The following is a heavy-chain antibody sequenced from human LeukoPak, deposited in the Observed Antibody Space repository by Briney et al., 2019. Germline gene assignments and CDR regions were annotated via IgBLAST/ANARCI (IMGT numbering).Heavy chain of an antibody. D-gene: IGHD7-27*01. V-gene: IGHV4-34*01. CDR3: ASRKLGNDY. J-gene: IGHJ4*02. Sequence: SETLSLTCAVYGGSFSGYYWSWLRQPPGKGLEWIGSIYKSGSTYYNPSLKSRVTISLDTSKNQFSLNLSSVTAADTAVYYCASRKLGNDYWGQGTLVTVSS. CDR2: IYKSGST. CDR1: GGSFSGYY.